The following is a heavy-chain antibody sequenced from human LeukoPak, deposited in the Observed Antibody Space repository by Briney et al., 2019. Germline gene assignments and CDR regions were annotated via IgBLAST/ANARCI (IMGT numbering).Heavy chain of an antibody. Sequence: SETLSLTCTVSGGSISSSSYYWGWIRQPPGKGLEWIGSIYYSGSTYYNPFLKSRVTISVDTSKNQFSLKLSSVTAADTAVYYCARDGAGSVVAGFRGIDYWGQGTLVTVSS. J-gene: IGHJ4*02. V-gene: IGHV4-39*07. D-gene: IGHD2-15*01. CDR2: IYYSGST. CDR3: ARDGAGSVVAGFRGIDY. CDR1: GGSISSSSYY.